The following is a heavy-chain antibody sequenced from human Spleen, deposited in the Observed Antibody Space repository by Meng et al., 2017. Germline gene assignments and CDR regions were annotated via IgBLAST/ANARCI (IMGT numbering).Heavy chain of an antibody. V-gene: IGHV1-46*01. D-gene: IGHD3-16*01. J-gene: IGHJ4*02. CDR3: AREGLGGAVDY. CDR1: GYTFTDYY. Sequence: ASVKVSCKASGYTFTDYYVHWVRQAPGQGLEWIGIINPSGGGTSYAQMFQGRVTMTRDTSTSTVYMELSSLRSEDTAVYYCAREGLGGAVDYWGQGTLVTVSS. CDR2: INPSGGGT.